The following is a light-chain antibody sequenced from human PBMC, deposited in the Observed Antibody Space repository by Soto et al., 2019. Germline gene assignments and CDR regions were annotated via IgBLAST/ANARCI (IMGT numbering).Light chain of an antibody. Sequence: QSALTQPASVSGSPGQSITISCTGTSSDVGGYNYVSWYQQHPDKAPKFLIYEVSNRPSGVSNRFSGSKSGNTASLTISGPQAEDEAYYYCSSYTSSSPYVFGTGTKLTVL. V-gene: IGLV2-14*01. CDR3: SSYTSSSPYV. CDR2: EVS. J-gene: IGLJ1*01. CDR1: SSDVGGYNY.